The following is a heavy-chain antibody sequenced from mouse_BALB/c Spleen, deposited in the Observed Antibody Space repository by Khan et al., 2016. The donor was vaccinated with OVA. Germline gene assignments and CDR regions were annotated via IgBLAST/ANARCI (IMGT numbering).Heavy chain of an antibody. J-gene: IGHJ2*01. CDR3: ARFYDGSKVYYFDY. D-gene: IGHD1-1*01. Sequence: QVQLQQSGPELVKPGASVKMSCKASGYTFTDYVISWVKQRTGQGLEWIGEIYPGSGTTYYSEKFKGKATLTADKSSNTAYMQLSSLTSEDSAVYVCARFYDGSKVYYFDYWGQGTTLTGSS. V-gene: IGHV1-81*01. CDR1: GYTFTDYV. CDR2: IYPGSGTT.